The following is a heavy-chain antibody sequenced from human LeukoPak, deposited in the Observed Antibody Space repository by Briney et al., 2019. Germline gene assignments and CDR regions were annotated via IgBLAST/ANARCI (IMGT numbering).Heavy chain of an antibody. CDR3: AKDDRIQTRRYSYNY. CDR2: ISGSGGST. Sequence: GGSLRLSCAASGFTFSSYAMSWVRQAPGKGPEWVSVISGSGGSTSYADSVKGRFTISRDNSMNTLYLQMNSLRAEDTAVYYCAKDDRIQTRRYSYNYWGQGTLVTVSS. J-gene: IGHJ4*02. D-gene: IGHD5-18*01. CDR1: GFTFSSYA. V-gene: IGHV3-23*01.